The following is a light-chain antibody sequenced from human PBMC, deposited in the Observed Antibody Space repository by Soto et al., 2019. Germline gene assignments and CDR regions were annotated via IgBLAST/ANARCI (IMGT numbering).Light chain of an antibody. CDR2: GIT. CDR1: SPKNGAGYD. J-gene: IGLJ1*01. V-gene: IGLV1-40*01. CDR3: QSFDSSLSTYV. Sequence: HCVRKPPPSGSGAPGGRGTISCTGSSPKNGAGYDVHWYQQLPGAAPNLLIYGITNRPSGVPDRFSGSRSGTSASLAITGLQAEDEADYYCQSFDSSLSTYVFGTGTKSPS.